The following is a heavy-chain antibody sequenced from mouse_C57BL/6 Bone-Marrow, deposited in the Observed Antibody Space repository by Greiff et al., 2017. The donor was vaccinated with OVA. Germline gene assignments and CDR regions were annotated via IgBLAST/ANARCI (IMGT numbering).Heavy chain of an antibody. D-gene: IGHD1-1*01. CDR3: ARGNYYVSSYHFAY. CDR1: GYTFTSYW. V-gene: IGHV1-59*01. CDR2: IDPSDSYT. J-gene: IGHJ3*01. Sequence: QVQLQQPGAELVRPGTSVKLSCKASGYTFTSYWMHWVKQRPGQGLEWIGVIDPSDSYTNYNQKFKGKATLTVDTSSSTAYMQLSSLTSEDSAVYYCARGNYYVSSYHFAYWGQGTLVTVSA.